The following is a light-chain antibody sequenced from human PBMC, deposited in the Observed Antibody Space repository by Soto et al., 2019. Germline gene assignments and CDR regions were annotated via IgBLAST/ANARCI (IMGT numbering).Light chain of an antibody. J-gene: IGKJ4*01. CDR2: AAS. CDR3: QQLNSYPPT. Sequence: IQLTQSPSSLSASVGDRVTITCRASQGISSYLAWYQQKPGKAPKLLFYAASTFQSGVPSRFRGSGSGTDFTPTISSLQPEDFATYYCQQLNSYPPTFGGGTKVVIK. V-gene: IGKV1-9*01. CDR1: QGISSY.